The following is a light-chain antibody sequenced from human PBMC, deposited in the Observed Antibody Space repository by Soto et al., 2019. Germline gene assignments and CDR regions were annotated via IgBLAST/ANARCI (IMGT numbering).Light chain of an antibody. CDR3: QQGNSFPLT. Sequence: DIQMTQSPSSVSASVGDRLTITCRASQGISKWLACYQQKPGKAPNLLIYAASSLRSGVPSMFSGCGSGTDFSLTISSQQPEDFGTYYWQQGNSFPLTFGGGTKVEIK. CDR2: AAS. V-gene: IGKV1-12*01. J-gene: IGKJ4*01. CDR1: QGISKW.